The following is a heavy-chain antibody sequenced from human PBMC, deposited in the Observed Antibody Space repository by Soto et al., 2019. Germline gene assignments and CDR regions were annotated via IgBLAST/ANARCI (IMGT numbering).Heavy chain of an antibody. CDR2: IYHSGTT. D-gene: IGHD6-13*01. J-gene: IGHJ5*02. CDR3: AGSLLTSSWYAGS. Sequence: PSETLSPTCVVSGYSISSGYYWGWIRQPSGKGLEWIGCIYHSGTTYYNPSLKSRVPISLNTSRNQFSLNLTSVTAADTAVYYCAGSLLTSSWYAGSWGPGTLVTVSS. CDR1: GYSISSGYY. V-gene: IGHV4-38-2*01.